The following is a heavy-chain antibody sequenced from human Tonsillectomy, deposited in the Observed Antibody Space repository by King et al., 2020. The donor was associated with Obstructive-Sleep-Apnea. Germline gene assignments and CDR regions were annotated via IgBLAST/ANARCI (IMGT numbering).Heavy chain of an antibody. Sequence: VQLVESGGGLVQPGGSLRLSCAASGFTFSSYWMHWVRQAPGKGLVWVSRINSDGSSTSYADSVKGRFTISRDNAKNTLYLQMNSLRAEDTAVYYCASLFGGYGLDYYYGMDVWGQGTTVTVSS. CDR2: INSDGSST. CDR3: ASLFGGYGLDYYYGMDV. J-gene: IGHJ6*02. CDR1: GFTFSSYW. D-gene: IGHD3-10*01. V-gene: IGHV3-74*01.